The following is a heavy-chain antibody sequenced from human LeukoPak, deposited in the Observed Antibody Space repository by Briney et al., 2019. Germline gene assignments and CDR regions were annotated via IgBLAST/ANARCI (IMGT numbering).Heavy chain of an antibody. D-gene: IGHD6-19*01. CDR1: GGSFSGYY. Sequence: SETLSLTCAVYGGSFSGYYWSWIRQPPGKGLEWIGEINHSGSTNYNPSLKSRVTISVDTSKNQFSLKLSSVTAADTAVYYCARSEESIAVAGTFDHWGQGTLVTVSS. CDR3: ARSEESIAVAGTFDH. J-gene: IGHJ4*02. V-gene: IGHV4-34*01. CDR2: INHSGST.